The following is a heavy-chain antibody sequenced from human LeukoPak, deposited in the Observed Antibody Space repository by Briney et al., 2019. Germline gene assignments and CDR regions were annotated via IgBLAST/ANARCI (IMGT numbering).Heavy chain of an antibody. J-gene: IGHJ4*02. Sequence: GGSLRLSRAASGFTFSSYAMHWVRQAPGKGLEWGAVISYDGSNKYYADSVKGRFTISRDNSKNTLYLQMNSLRAEDTAVYYCARAFGGRGYNWNYGDYWGQGTLVTVSS. CDR1: GFTFSSYA. CDR3: ARAFGGRGYNWNYGDY. V-gene: IGHV3-30-3*01. CDR2: ISYDGSNK. D-gene: IGHD1-7*01.